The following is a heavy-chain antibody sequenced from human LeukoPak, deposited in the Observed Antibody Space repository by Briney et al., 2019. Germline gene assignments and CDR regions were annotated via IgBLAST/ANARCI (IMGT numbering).Heavy chain of an antibody. Sequence: GGSLRLSCAASGFTFSSYGMHWVRQAPGKGLEWVAVVWYDGSKKYSADSVKGRITISRDDSKNTLYLQMNSLRAEDTAVYYCARDYGYTMGPFDYWGQGTLVTVSS. CDR1: GFTFSSYG. V-gene: IGHV3-33*01. J-gene: IGHJ4*02. CDR2: VWYDGSKK. D-gene: IGHD3-10*01. CDR3: ARDYGYTMGPFDY.